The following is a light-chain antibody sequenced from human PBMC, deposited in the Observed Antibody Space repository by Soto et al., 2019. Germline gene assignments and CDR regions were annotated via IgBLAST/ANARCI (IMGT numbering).Light chain of an antibody. V-gene: IGKV1-12*01. CDR3: QQVHSFPLT. J-gene: IGKJ4*01. Sequence: DIQMTQSPSTLSASVGDRVTITCRASQGISTWLAWYQQKAGKAPKLLIYTASTLVTGVPSRFSGSGSGAEFTLSITNLQPEDFATYYCQQVHSFPLTFGGVTKVDIK. CDR1: QGISTW. CDR2: TAS.